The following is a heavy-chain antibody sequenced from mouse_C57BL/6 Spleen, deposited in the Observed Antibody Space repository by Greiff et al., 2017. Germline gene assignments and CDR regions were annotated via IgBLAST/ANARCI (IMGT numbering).Heavy chain of an antibody. CDR1: GFTFSDYG. D-gene: IGHD5-1*01. J-gene: IGHJ3*01. Sequence: DVQLVESGGGLVKPGGSLKLSCAASGFTFSDYGMQWVRQAPEQGLEWVAYLRSGCSTISYADTVKGRFTISRDNAKNTRFLQMTSLRSEDTAMYCRANKYCACAYWGQGTLVTVSA. CDR2: LRSGCSTI. V-gene: IGHV5-17*01. CDR3: ANKYCACAY.